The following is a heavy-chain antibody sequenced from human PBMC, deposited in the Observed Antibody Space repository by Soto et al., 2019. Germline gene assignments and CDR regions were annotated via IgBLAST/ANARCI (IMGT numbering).Heavy chain of an antibody. Sequence: GGSLRLSCAASGFTFSSYWMSWVRQAPGKGLEWVANIKQDGSEKYYVDSVKGRFTISRDNAKNSLYLQMNSLRAEDTAVYYCARDRVLRFLEWLPYYGMDAWGQGTTVTVSS. CDR3: ARDRVLRFLEWLPYYGMDA. CDR1: GFTFSSYW. V-gene: IGHV3-7*01. J-gene: IGHJ6*02. D-gene: IGHD3-3*01. CDR2: IKQDGSEK.